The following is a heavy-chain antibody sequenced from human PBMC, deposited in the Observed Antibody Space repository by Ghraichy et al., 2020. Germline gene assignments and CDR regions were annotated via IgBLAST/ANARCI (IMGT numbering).Heavy chain of an antibody. Sequence: SETLSLTCTVSGGSISSGGYYWSWIRQHPGKGLEWIGYIYYSGSTYYNPSLKSRVTISVDTSKNQFSLKLSSVTAADTAVYYCARVGVDGSWYDYWGQGTLVTVSS. V-gene: IGHV4-31*03. J-gene: IGHJ4*02. CDR3: ARVGVDGSWYDY. D-gene: IGHD6-13*01. CDR1: GGSISSGGYY. CDR2: IYYSGST.